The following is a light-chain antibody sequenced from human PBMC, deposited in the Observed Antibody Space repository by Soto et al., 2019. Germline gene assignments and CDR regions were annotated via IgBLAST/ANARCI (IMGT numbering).Light chain of an antibody. CDR1: QSVSSY. CDR2: DAS. V-gene: IGKV3-11*01. CDR3: QRRSNWPPMYT. Sequence: EIVLTQSPATLSLSPGERATLSCRASQSVSSYLAWYQQKPGQAPRLLIYDASNRATGIPARFSGSGSGTDCTLTISSLEPEDFAVYYCQRRSNWPPMYTFGQGTKLEIK. J-gene: IGKJ2*01.